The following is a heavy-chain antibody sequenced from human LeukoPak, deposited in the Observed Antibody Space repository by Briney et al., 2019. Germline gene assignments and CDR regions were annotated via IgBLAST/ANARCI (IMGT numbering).Heavy chain of an antibody. CDR2: IYTSGST. CDR3: ARLSAGRNRYCSGGSCYSRWFDP. V-gene: IGHV4-61*02. Sequence: PSQTLSLTCTVSGGSISSGSYYWSWIRQPAGKGLEWIGRIYTSGSTNYNPSLKSRVTISVDTSKNQFSLKLSSVTAADTAVYYCARLSAGRNRYCSGGSCYSRWFDPWGQGTLVTVSS. J-gene: IGHJ5*02. D-gene: IGHD2-15*01. CDR1: GGSISSGSYY.